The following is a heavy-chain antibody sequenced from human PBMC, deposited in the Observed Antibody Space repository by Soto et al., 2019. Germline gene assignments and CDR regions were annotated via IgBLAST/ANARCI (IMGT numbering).Heavy chain of an antibody. V-gene: IGHV1-2*04. CDR1: GYTFTGYY. CDR2: ITPHGGGT. CDR3: ARAYSSSWYGGYYYYYGMDV. J-gene: IGHJ6*01. D-gene: IGHD6-13*01. Sequence: QVQLVQSGAEVKKPGASVKVSCKASGYTFTGYYMHWVRQAPGQGFEWMGWITPHGGGTNFEQKFQGWVTMTRDTSISTAYMELSRLRSDDTAVYYCARAYSSSWYGGYYYYYGMDVWGQGTTVTVSS.